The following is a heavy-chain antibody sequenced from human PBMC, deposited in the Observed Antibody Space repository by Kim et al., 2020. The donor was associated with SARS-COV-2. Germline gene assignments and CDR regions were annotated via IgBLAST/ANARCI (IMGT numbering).Heavy chain of an antibody. CDR3: ARGESGYFGSGTYYKVIDR. V-gene: IGHV3-48*01. CDR1: GFTFSRYS. Sequence: GGSLRLSCAASGFTFSRYSMNWVRQAPGKGLEWVSYISSSSSDIYYADSVRGRFTISRDNAKNSLYLQMNSLRGEDTAVYYCARGESGYFGSGTYYKVIDRWGQGTLVTVSS. J-gene: IGHJ5*02. D-gene: IGHD3-10*01. CDR2: ISSSSSDI.